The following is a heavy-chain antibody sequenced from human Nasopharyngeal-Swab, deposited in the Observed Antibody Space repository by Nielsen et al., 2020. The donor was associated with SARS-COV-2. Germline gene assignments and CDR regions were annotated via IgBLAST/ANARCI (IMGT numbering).Heavy chain of an antibody. Sequence: GASLKISCAASGFTFSSYAMDWLRQAPGRVLEWVAIISYDGSDIFYADSVKGRFTISRDNSKNTLYLQMNSLRAEDTAVYFCATGGDVNYFDYWGQGTLVTVSS. J-gene: IGHJ4*02. V-gene: IGHV3-30*03. CDR1: GFTFSSYA. CDR2: ISYDGSDI. D-gene: IGHD3-10*01. CDR3: ATGGDVNYFDY.